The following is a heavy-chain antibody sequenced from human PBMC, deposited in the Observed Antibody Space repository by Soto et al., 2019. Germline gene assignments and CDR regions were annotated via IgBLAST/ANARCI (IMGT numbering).Heavy chain of an antibody. CDR3: ARGDYGTGGYPFPYFDY. V-gene: IGHV1-2*02. J-gene: IGHJ4*02. CDR2: INPDSGAT. D-gene: IGHD2-8*02. Sequence: HEHLVQSGAEVKRPGASLKVSCKASGYSFTGYYIHWVRQAPGQGLEWMGWINPDSGATNYAHNFQGRVPLTSDTSISTASMDLTSLTSDDTAVYYCARGDYGTGGYPFPYFDYWGQGTLVIVSS. CDR1: GYSFTGYY.